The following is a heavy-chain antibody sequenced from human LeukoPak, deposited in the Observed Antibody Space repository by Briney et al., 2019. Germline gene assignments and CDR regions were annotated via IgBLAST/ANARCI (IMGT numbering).Heavy chain of an antibody. CDR3: AKGGYSYGYASGAFDI. V-gene: IGHV4-38-2*02. CDR1: GYSISSGYY. J-gene: IGHJ3*02. CDR2: IYHSGST. Sequence: SETLSLTCTVSGYSISSGYYWGWIRQPPGKGLEWIGSIYHSGSTYYNPSLKSRVTISVDTSKNQFSLKLSSVTAADTAVYYCAKGGYSYGYASGAFDIWGQGTMVTVSS. D-gene: IGHD5-18*01.